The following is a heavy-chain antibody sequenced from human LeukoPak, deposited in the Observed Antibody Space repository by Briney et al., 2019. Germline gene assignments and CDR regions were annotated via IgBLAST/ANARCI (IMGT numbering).Heavy chain of an antibody. V-gene: IGHV3-74*01. D-gene: IGHD6-6*01. CDR2: ITGDGRTT. Sequence: PGGSLRLSCVASGFSFSTYWMHWVRQAPGKGLVWVSHITGDGRTTTYADSVKGRFTISRDNAKNTLSLQMNNLRAEDTAVYYCANQLSSSSHFDHWGQGTLATVSS. J-gene: IGHJ4*02. CDR1: GFSFSTYW. CDR3: ANQLSSSSHFDH.